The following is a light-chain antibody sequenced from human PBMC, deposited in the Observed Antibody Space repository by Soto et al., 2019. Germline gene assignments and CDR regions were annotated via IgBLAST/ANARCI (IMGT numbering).Light chain of an antibody. CDR3: QQLNSFPIT. Sequence: DIQLTQAPSFLSASAGDRVSITCRASRAISSYLAWYQQKPGRAPKLLIYAAPTLQSGVPSRFSGSGSGTEFTLTITSLQPEDFATYYCQQLNSFPITFGQGTRLEIK. CDR2: AAP. CDR1: RAISSY. J-gene: IGKJ5*01. V-gene: IGKV1-9*01.